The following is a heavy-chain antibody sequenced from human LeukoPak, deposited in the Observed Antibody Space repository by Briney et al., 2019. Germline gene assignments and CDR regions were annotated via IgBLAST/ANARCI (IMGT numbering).Heavy chain of an antibody. CDR3: ARGPYDSSGYRFDY. Sequence: GASVKVSCKASGYTFSSYDINWVRQATGQGLEWMGWMSPNSGNTGYAQKFQGRVTIARNTSISTAYMELSSLRSEDTAVYYCARGPYDSSGYRFDYWGQGTLVTVSS. CDR1: GYTFSSYD. J-gene: IGHJ4*02. D-gene: IGHD3-22*01. V-gene: IGHV1-8*03. CDR2: MSPNSGNT.